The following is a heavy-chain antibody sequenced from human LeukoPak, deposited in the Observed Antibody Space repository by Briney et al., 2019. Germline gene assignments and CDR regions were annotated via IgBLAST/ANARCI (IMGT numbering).Heavy chain of an antibody. V-gene: IGHV3-64D*06. CDR1: GFPFNTYA. CDR3: TRDSALLGVAFDL. J-gene: IGHJ3*01. Sequence: GGSLRLSCSASGFPFNTYAIHWVRQAPGKGLEYVAGISSNGDNTDFADSANGRFTISRDNSKSTLFLQMNRPRAEDTAVYFCTRDSALLGVAFDLWGQGTVVTVSS. CDR2: ISSNGDNT. D-gene: IGHD2-15*01.